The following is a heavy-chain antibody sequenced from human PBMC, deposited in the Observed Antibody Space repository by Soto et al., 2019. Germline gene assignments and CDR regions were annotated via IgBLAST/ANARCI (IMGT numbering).Heavy chain of an antibody. CDR3: AGGSYYYDCSGYYHY. D-gene: IGHD3-22*01. CDR1: GGSISSGYYY. V-gene: IGHV4-30-4*01. J-gene: IGHJ4*02. Sequence: QVQLQESGPGLVKPSQTLSLTCTVSGGSISSGYYYWSWIRQPPGKGLEWIGYLYYSGSTYYNPSHRRRVTKSVDTSSNQFSLKLSSVTAADTAVYYCAGGSYYYDCSGYYHYWGQGTLVTVSS. CDR2: LYYSGST.